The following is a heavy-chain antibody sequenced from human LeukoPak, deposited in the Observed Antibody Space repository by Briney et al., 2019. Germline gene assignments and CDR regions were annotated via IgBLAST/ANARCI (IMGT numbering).Heavy chain of an antibody. CDR3: ARGSEAGTFRVSPENDY. V-gene: IGHV1-8*01. CDR1: GYTFTSYD. J-gene: IGHJ4*02. Sequence: ASVKVSCKASGYTFTSYDINWVRQATGQGLEWMGWMNPNSGNTGYAQKFQGRVTMTRNTSISPAYMELSSLRSEDTAVYYCARGSEAGTFRVSPENDYWGQGTLVTVSS. D-gene: IGHD1-14*01. CDR2: MNPNSGNT.